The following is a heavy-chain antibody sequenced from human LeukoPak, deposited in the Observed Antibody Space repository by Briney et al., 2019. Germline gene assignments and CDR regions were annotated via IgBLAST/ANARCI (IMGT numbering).Heavy chain of an antibody. D-gene: IGHD2-2*01. Sequence: PSETLSLTCTVSGGSISSGGYYWSWIRQHPGKGLEWIGYIYYSGSTYYNPSLKSRVTISVDTSKNQFSLKLSSVTAADTAVYYCAGEPYCSSTSCYPNWSQGTLVTVSS. CDR3: AGEPYCSSTSCYPN. CDR2: IYYSGST. V-gene: IGHV4-31*03. J-gene: IGHJ4*02. CDR1: GGSISSGGYY.